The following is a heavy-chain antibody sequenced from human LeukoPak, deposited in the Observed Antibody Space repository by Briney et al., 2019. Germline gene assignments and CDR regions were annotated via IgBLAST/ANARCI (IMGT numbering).Heavy chain of an antibody. J-gene: IGHJ6*02. CDR2: IYYSGST. V-gene: IGHV4-59*08. D-gene: IGHD3-22*01. Sequence: PSETLSLTCTVSGGPISSYYWSWIRQPPGKGLEWIGYIYYSGSTNYNPSLKSRVTISVDTSKNQFSLKLSSVTAADTAVYYCASARGYYDSSGYWSYYYYGMDVWGQGTTVTVSS. CDR3: ASARGYYDSSGYWSYYYYGMDV. CDR1: GGPISSYY.